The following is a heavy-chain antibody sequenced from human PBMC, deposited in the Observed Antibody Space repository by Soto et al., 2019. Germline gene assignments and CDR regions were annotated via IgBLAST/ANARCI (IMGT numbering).Heavy chain of an antibody. V-gene: IGHV3-30*18. D-gene: IGHD3-22*01. J-gene: IGHJ6*02. CDR2: ISYDGSNK. Sequence: QVQLVESGGGVVQPGRSLRLSCAASGFTFSSYGMHWVRQAPGKGLEWVAVISYDGSNKYYADSVKGRFTISRDNSKNTLYRQMNSLRAEDTAVYYCAKDASRWLLLYYYYGMDVWGQGTTVTVSS. CDR1: GFTFSSYG. CDR3: AKDASRWLLLYYYYGMDV.